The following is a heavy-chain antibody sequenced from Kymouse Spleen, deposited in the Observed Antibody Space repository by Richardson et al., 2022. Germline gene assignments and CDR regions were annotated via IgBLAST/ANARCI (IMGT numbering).Heavy chain of an antibody. CDR1: GFTFSSYG. V-gene: IGHV3-30*18. D-gene: IGHD3-10*01. J-gene: IGHJ4*02. Sequence: QVQLVESGGGVVQPGRSLRLSCAASGFTFSSYGMHWVRQAPGKGLEWVAVISYDGSNKYYADSVKGRFTISRDNSKNTLYLQMNSLRAEDTAVYYCAKDNGSGSSPFDYWGQGTLVTVSS. CDR2: ISYDGSNK. CDR3: AKDNGSGSSPFDY.